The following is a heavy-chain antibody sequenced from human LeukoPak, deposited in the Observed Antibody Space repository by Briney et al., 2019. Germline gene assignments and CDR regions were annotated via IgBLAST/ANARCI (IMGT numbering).Heavy chain of an antibody. Sequence: PGGSLRLSCAASGFTFSSYWMSWVRQAPGKGLEWVANIKQDGSEKYYADSVKGRFAISRDNAKNSLYLQMNSLRAEDTAVYYCAREESYGDYGAWGQGTLVTVSS. CDR2: IKQDGSEK. D-gene: IGHD4-17*01. CDR1: GFTFSSYW. V-gene: IGHV3-7*01. J-gene: IGHJ5*02. CDR3: AREESYGDYGA.